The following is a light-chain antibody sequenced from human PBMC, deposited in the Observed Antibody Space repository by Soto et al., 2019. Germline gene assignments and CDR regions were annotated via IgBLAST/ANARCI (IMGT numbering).Light chain of an antibody. V-gene: IGKV1-5*01. J-gene: IGKJ1*01. CDR2: SAS. Sequence: DIQMTQSPSSLSASVGDRVTITCRASQTISRYLNWYQQRPGKAPNLLIYSASSLQSGVPSRFGGSGSGTEFTLIISSLQPDDFATYYCQQYNSYPWTFGQGTKVDIK. CDR3: QQYNSYPWT. CDR1: QTISRY.